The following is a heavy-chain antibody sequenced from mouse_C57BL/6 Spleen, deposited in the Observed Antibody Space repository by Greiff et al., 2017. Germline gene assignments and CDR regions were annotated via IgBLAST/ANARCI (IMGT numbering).Heavy chain of an antibody. CDR3: ARRDDFYYAMDY. J-gene: IGHJ4*01. CDR1: GFTFSDYY. V-gene: IGHV5-12*01. D-gene: IGHD2-4*01. Sequence: EVMLVESGGGLVQPGGSLKLSCAASGFTFSDYYMYWVRQTPEKRLEWVAYISNGGGSTYYPDTVKGLFTISRDNAKNTLYLQMSRLKSEDTAMYYCARRDDFYYAMDYWGQVTSVTVAS. CDR2: ISNGGGST.